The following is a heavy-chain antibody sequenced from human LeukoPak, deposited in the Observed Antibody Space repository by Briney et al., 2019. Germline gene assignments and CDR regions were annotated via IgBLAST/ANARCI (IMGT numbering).Heavy chain of an antibody. Sequence: GESLKISCKGSGYSFTSYWIAWVRQMPGKGLECMGIIYPGDSETRYSPSFQGQVTISADKSISTAYLQWSSLKASDTAMYYCARLRHNYHDGVDVWGQGTMVTVSS. CDR3: ARLRHNYHDGVDV. D-gene: IGHD5-24*01. J-gene: IGHJ3*01. V-gene: IGHV5-51*01. CDR1: GYSFTSYW. CDR2: IYPGDSET.